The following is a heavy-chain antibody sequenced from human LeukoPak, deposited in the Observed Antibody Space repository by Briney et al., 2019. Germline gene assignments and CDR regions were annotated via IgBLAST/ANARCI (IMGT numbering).Heavy chain of an antibody. CDR2: ISGSGGST. CDR1: GFTFSSYA. CDR3: ASPSSGQSFGI. Sequence: GGSLRLSCAASGFTFSSYAMNWVRQAPGKGLEWVSIISGSGGSTHYADSVKGRFTISRDNSKNTLFLQMNSLRDEDTAVYYCASPSSGQSFGIWGQGTMVTVSS. J-gene: IGHJ3*02. V-gene: IGHV3-23*01. D-gene: IGHD3-22*01.